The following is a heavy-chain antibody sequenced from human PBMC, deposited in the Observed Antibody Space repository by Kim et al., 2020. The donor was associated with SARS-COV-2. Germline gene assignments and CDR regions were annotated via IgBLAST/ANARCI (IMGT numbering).Heavy chain of an antibody. CDR1: GFTFSSYS. D-gene: IGHD3-10*01. Sequence: GGSLRLSCAASGFTFSSYSMNWVRQAPGKGLEWVSSISSSSSYIYYADSVSGRFTISKDNAKNSLYLQMNSRSAEDTAVYYCASWGYGSGDWGQGTLVTVSS. J-gene: IGHJ4*02. CDR3: ASWGYGSGD. CDR2: ISSSSSYI. V-gene: IGHV3-21*01.